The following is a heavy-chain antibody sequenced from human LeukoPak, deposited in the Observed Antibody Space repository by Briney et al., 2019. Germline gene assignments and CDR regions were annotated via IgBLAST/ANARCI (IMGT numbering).Heavy chain of an antibody. D-gene: IGHD2-8*01. CDR2: IKPDGSDK. CDR1: GFTFSSYW. Sequence: WGSLRLSCAASGFTFSSYWMSWVRQAPGKGMEWVANIKPDGSDKHYVESVKGRFTTSRDNAENSLVLQMNSLRADDTAVYYRARDHLATGLIFDLWGRGSLVTVSP. CDR3: ARDHLATGLIFDL. V-gene: IGHV3-7*01. J-gene: IGHJ2*01.